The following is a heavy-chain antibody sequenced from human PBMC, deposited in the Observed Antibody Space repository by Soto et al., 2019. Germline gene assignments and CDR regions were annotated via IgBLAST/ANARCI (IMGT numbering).Heavy chain of an antibody. CDR1: GYIFTTYG. J-gene: IGHJ4*02. CDR3: ARGRYGAY. V-gene: IGHV1-18*01. CDR2: ISAHNGNT. Sequence: QVHLVQSGAEVKKPGASVKVSCKGSGYIFTTYGITWVRQAPGQGLEWMGWISAHNGNTTYAQKPQGRVTVTRDTSTSTAYMELRTLRSDDTAVYYCARGRYGAYWGQGALVTVSS. D-gene: IGHD3-10*01.